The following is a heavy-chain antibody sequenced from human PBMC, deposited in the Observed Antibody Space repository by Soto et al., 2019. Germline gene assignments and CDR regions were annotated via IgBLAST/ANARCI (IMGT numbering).Heavy chain of an antibody. CDR2: IDPSDSQT. Sequence: VESLTTSCKGSGYSFAGYWITWVLQKPGKGLEWMGRIDPSDSQTYYSPSFRGHVTISATKSITTVFLQWSSLRASDTAMYYCARQIYDSDTGPNFQYYFDSWAQGTPVTVS. D-gene: IGHD3-22*01. V-gene: IGHV5-10-1*01. CDR1: GYSFAGYW. CDR3: ARQIYDSDTGPNFQYYFDS. J-gene: IGHJ4*02.